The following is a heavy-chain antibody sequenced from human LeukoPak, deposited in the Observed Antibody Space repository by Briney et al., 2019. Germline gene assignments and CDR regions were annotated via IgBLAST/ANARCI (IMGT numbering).Heavy chain of an antibody. V-gene: IGHV3-21*01. CDR2: ISSSSSYI. CDR3: ARGAVDALDY. CDR1: GFTFSSYS. J-gene: IGHJ4*02. Sequence: GGSLRLSCAASGFTFSSYSMNWVRQAPGKGLEWVSSISSSSSYIYYADSVKGRFTISRDNANNSLYLQMNSLRAEDTAVYYCARGAVDALDYWGQGTLVTVSS. D-gene: IGHD6-19*01.